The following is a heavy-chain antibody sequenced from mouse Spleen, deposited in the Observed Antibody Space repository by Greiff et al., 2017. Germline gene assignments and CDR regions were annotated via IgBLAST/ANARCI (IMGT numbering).Heavy chain of an antibody. D-gene: IGHD1-1*01. V-gene: IGHV14-4*01. CDR2: IDPENGDT. CDR3: TTRYGRPFAY. J-gene: IGHJ3*01. Sequence: EVQLQQSGAELVRPGASVKLSCTASGFNIKDDYMHWVKQRPEQGLEWIGWIDPENGDTEYASKFQGKATITADTSSNTAYLQLSSLTSEDTAVYYCTTRYGRPFAYWGQGTLVTVSA. CDR1: GFNIKDDY.